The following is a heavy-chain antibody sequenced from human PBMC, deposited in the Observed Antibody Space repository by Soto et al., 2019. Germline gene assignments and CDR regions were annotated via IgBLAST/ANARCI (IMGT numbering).Heavy chain of an antibody. CDR3: ARDKITGLFDY. Sequence: SETLSLTCDVYGGSITTRTYYWGWIRLPPGKGLECIGVINYSGSTHYSPSLKDRVTMSVDTSKNHFSLKLTSVTAADTAVYYCARDKITGLFDYWGQGTLVTVS. D-gene: IGHD2-8*02. V-gene: IGHV4-39*02. J-gene: IGHJ4*02. CDR1: GGSITTRTYY. CDR2: INYSGST.